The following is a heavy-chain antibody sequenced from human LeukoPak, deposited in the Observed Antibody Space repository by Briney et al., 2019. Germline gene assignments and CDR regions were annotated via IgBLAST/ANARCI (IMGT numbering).Heavy chain of an antibody. Sequence: PSETLSLTCAVYGGSFSSYYWSWIRQPPGKGLEWIGEINHSGSTNYNPSLKSRVTISVDKSKNQFSLKLSSVTAADTAVYYCARGLGSYYGYYYYYYGMDVWGQGTTVTVSS. V-gene: IGHV4-34*01. CDR3: ARGLGSYYGYYYYYYGMDV. D-gene: IGHD1-26*01. CDR1: GGSFSSYY. CDR2: INHSGST. J-gene: IGHJ6*02.